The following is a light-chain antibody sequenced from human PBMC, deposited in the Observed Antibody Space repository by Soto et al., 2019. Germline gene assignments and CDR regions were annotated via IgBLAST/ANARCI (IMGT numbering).Light chain of an antibody. V-gene: IGKV3-15*01. Sequence: ETVMTQSPATLSMSPGERATLSCRASQSLNSDLAWYQQKPGQAPRLLIYGASTRATGIPGRFSGSGSGTEFTLTIRSLQSEDFAVYYCQQYNSWPLTFGGATKVDIK. CDR3: QQYNSWPLT. CDR1: QSLNSD. J-gene: IGKJ4*01. CDR2: GAS.